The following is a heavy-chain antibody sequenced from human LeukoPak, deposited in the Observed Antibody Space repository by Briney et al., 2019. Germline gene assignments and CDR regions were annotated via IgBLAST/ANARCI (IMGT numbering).Heavy chain of an antibody. D-gene: IGHD2-15*01. V-gene: IGHV5-51*01. CDR1: GYSFTTYW. CDR3: ARQVVVAADVDY. Sequence: GESLKISCKGSGYSFTTYWIGWVRQMPGKGLEWMGIIYPGDSDTRYSPSFQGQVTISADKSISTAYMQWSSLKASDTAIYYCARQVVVAADVDYWGQGTLVTVS. CDR2: IYPGDSDT. J-gene: IGHJ4*02.